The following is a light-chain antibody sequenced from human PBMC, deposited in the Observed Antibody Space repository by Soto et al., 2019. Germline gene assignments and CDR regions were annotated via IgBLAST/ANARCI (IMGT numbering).Light chain of an antibody. J-gene: IGKJ4*01. CDR1: QGVRNY. CDR3: QQYEAPPAT. CDR2: DAS. Sequence: DIQLTQSPSSLSASVGDRVTFTCQASQGVRNYLNWYQQKSGQAPKLLIHDASNLQTGVPSRFSGSGSGTDFSFTISSLHPEVIETYYCQQYEAPPATFGGGTKVNIK. V-gene: IGKV1-33*01.